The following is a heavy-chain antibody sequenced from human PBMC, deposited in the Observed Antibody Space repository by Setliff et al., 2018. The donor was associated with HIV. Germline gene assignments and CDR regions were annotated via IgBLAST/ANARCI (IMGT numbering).Heavy chain of an antibody. D-gene: IGHD3-9*01. Sequence: GESLKISCKDSGYSFPNDWIGWVRQMPGKGLEWVAIIFPGDSETRYSPSFEGQVTISADRSINTVYLQWSSLRASDTAIYYCTRHPLRPGIAGYFYFVDVWGTGTTVTVS. V-gene: IGHV5-51*01. J-gene: IGHJ6*03. CDR2: IFPGDSET. CDR3: TRHPLRPGIAGYFYFVDV. CDR1: GYSFPNDW.